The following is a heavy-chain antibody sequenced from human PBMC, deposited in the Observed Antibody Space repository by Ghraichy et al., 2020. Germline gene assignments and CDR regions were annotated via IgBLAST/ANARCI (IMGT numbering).Heavy chain of an antibody. V-gene: IGHV1-69*06. CDR2: IIPIFGTA. J-gene: IGHJ5*02. D-gene: IGHD6-13*01. CDR1: GGTFSSYA. CDR3: ARDKDSGIAAAFDP. Sequence: SVKVSGKASGGTFSSYAISWVRQSPGQVLEWMGGIIPIFGTANYAQKFQGRVTITADKSTSTAYMELSSLRSEDTAVYYCARDKDSGIAAAFDPWGQGTLVNVAS.